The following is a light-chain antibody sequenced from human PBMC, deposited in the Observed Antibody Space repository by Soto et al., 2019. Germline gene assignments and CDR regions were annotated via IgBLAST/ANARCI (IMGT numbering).Light chain of an antibody. Sequence: QSVLTQPASVSGSPGQSITISCTGTSSDVGAYNFVSWYQHHPGRAPKLIIYEVTIRPSGVSHRFSGSKSGNTASLTISGLQAEDEADYYCSSYTTSTPYVVGSGTKLTVL. CDR2: EVT. CDR3: SSYTTSTPYV. J-gene: IGLJ1*01. CDR1: SSDVGAYNF. V-gene: IGLV2-14*01.